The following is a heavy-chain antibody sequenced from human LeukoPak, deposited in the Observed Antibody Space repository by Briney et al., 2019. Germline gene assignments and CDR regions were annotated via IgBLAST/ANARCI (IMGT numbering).Heavy chain of an antibody. V-gene: IGHV3-7*01. Sequence: GGSLRLSCAASGFTFSSYGMHWVRQAPGKGLEWVANIKQDGSEKYYVDSVKGRFTISRDNAKNSLYLQMNSLKAEDTAVYYCARYGNGAWLGHYAFDMWGQGTMVTVSS. CDR1: GFTFSSYG. CDR3: ARYGNGAWLGHYAFDM. D-gene: IGHD6-19*01. CDR2: IKQDGSEK. J-gene: IGHJ3*02.